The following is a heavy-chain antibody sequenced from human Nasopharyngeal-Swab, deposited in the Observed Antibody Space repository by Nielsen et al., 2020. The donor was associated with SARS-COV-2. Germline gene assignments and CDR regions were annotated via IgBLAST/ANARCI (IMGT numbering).Heavy chain of an antibody. CDR2: INPNSGGT. D-gene: IGHD3-22*01. Sequence: WVRQAPGQGLEWMGRINPNSGGTNYAQKFQGRVTMTRDTSISTAYMELSRLRSDDTAVYYCARNDSSGYDYWGQGTLVTVSS. V-gene: IGHV1-2*06. J-gene: IGHJ4*02. CDR3: ARNDSSGYDY.